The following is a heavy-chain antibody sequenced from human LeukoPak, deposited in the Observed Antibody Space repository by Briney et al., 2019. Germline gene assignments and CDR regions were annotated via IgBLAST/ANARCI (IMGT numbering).Heavy chain of an antibody. V-gene: IGHV4-30-4*08. J-gene: IGHJ4*02. Sequence: SETLSPTCTVSGGSISSGDYYWSWIRQPPGKGLEWIGYIYYSGSTYYNPSLKSRVTISVDTSKNQFSLKLSSVTAADTAVYYCARAYKKQWLVSNWGQGTLVTVSS. CDR2: IYYSGST. CDR1: GGSISSGDYY. CDR3: ARAYKKQWLVSN. D-gene: IGHD6-19*01.